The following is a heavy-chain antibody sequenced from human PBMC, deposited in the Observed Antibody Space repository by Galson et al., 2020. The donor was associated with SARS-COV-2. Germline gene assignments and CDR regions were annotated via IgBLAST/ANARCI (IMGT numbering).Heavy chain of an antibody. CDR3: TREGWQGGY. CDR2: IRGDGSET. CDR1: GFTFSDYR. Sequence: GGSLSLSCVVSGFTFSDYRLNWIRQAPGKGLEWVANIRGDGSETNYADSVQGRFSISRDNAVDTLYLELNSLRVADTAVYYCTREGWQGGYWGQGTRVTVSS. J-gene: IGHJ4*02. V-gene: IGHV3-7*01. D-gene: IGHD2-15*01.